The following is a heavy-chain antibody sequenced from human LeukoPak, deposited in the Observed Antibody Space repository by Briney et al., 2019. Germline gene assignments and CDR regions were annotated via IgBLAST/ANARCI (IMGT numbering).Heavy chain of an antibody. CDR2: IYYSGRS. Sequence: TSETLSLTCTVSSPSITSYYWTWIRQPPGKGLEWIGSIYYSGRSYYNPSLQSRVTISVDASQNQISLRLTSVTAADTATYYCARLSSNYYDTTGYPDHWGQGTLVTVSS. CDR3: ARLSSNYYDTTGYPDH. J-gene: IGHJ4*02. D-gene: IGHD3-22*01. V-gene: IGHV4-59*12. CDR1: SPSITSYY.